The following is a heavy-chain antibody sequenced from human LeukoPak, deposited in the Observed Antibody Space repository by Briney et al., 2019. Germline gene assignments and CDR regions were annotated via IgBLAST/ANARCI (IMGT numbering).Heavy chain of an antibody. Sequence: GESLKISCKGSGYIFTSYWIGWVRQMPGKGLEWMGIIYPGDSDTRYSPSYQGQVTISADKSISTAYLQWSSLKASDTAMYYCARRYYYDSSGYSPYYFDYWGQGTLVTVSS. CDR3: ARRYYYDSSGYSPYYFDY. CDR2: IYPGDSDT. CDR1: GYIFTSYW. D-gene: IGHD3-22*01. V-gene: IGHV5-51*01. J-gene: IGHJ4*02.